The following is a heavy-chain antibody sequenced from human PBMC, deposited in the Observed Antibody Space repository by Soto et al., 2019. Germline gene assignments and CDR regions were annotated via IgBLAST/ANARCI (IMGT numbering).Heavy chain of an antibody. J-gene: IGHJ5*02. D-gene: IGHD3-10*01. CDR3: ARDLSQGLLWFGELSGWFDP. CDR1: GGSISSYY. Sequence: SETLSLTCTVSGGSISSYYWSWIRQPPGKGLEWIGYIYYSGSTNYNPSLKSRVTISVDTSKNQFSLKLSSVTAADTAVYYCARDLSQGLLWFGELSGWFDPWGQGTLVTVS. CDR2: IYYSGST. V-gene: IGHV4-59*01.